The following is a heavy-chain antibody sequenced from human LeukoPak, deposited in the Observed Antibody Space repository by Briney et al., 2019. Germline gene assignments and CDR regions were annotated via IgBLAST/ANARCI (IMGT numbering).Heavy chain of an antibody. CDR2: IIPIFGIA. D-gene: IGHD6-13*01. CDR3: ASAAAYKSRYYYYGMDV. Sequence: SVKVSCKASGGTFSSYAISWVRQAPGQGLEWMGRIIPIFGIANYAQKLQGRVTITADKSTSTAYMELSSLRSEDTAVYYCASAAAYKSRYYYYGMDVWGQGTTVTVSS. V-gene: IGHV1-69*04. J-gene: IGHJ6*02. CDR1: GGTFSSYA.